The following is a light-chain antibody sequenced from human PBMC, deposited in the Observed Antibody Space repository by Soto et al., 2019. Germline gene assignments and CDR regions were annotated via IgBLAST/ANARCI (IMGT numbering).Light chain of an antibody. Sequence: QSALTQPASVSGSPGQSITISCTGTSSDVGGYNYVSWYQQHPGKATKFMIYDVSKRPSGVSNRFSGSESGNTASLTISGLQAEDEADYYCSSYTTSNTRQIVFGTGTKVTVL. CDR2: DVS. CDR1: SSDVGGYNY. V-gene: IGLV2-14*01. J-gene: IGLJ1*01. CDR3: SSYTTSNTRQIV.